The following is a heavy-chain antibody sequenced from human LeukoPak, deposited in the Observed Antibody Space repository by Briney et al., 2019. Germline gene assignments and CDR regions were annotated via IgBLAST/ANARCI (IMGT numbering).Heavy chain of an antibody. CDR3: ARHTYDCSSTSCYSFDP. CDR1: GSIFTSYW. V-gene: IGHV5-51*01. J-gene: IGHJ5*02. Sequence: GGSLQISCQGSGSIFTSYWIGWVRQVPGKGLEWMGIIYPGDSDTRYSTSFQGQVTISADKSISTAYLQWSSLKASDTAMYYCARHTYDCSSTSCYSFDPWGQGTLVTVSS. D-gene: IGHD2-2*02. CDR2: IYPGDSDT.